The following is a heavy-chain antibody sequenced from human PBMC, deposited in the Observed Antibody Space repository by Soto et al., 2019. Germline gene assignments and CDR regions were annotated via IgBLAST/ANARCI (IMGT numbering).Heavy chain of an antibody. CDR2: MNQDGSES. CDR3: ARLSTSAGRRDLAC. V-gene: IGHV3-7*01. CDR1: GFSLSSYW. Sequence: EVQLVESGGGLVQPGGSLRLSCAASGFSLSSYWMSWVRQAPGKGLEWVANMNQDGSESDYVGSVKGRFTFTRDNAKNSLYLQMNSLRAEDTAVYYCARLSTSAGRRDLACWVKGTLVTVSS. J-gene: IGHJ4*02.